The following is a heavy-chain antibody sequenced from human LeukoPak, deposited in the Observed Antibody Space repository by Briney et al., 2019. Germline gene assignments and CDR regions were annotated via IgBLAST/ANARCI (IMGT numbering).Heavy chain of an antibody. CDR2: IYYSGST. V-gene: IGHV4-59*01. CDR1: GGSISSSY. J-gene: IGHJ3*02. D-gene: IGHD5-12*01. CDR3: ARYVDIVTTSDAFDI. Sequence: TSETLPLTCTVSGGSISSSYWSWIRQPPGKGLEWIGYIYYSGSTNYNPPLKSRVTISVDTSKNQFSLKVSSVTAADTAVYYCARYVDIVTTSDAFDIWGQGTMATVSS.